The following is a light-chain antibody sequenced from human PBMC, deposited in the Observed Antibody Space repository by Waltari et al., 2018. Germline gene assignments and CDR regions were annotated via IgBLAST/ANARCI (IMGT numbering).Light chain of an antibody. CDR2: DAS. V-gene: IGKV3-15*01. J-gene: IGKJ4*01. Sequence: EIVMTQSPATLSVSPGDGVTLSWRARQGIGSALAWYQQWPGQPPSLLIHDASIRATDSPARFSGHGSGTEFTLTISSLQSEDFAVYYCQQYNEWPPLTFGGGTKVDVK. CDR1: QGIGSA. CDR3: QQYNEWPPLT.